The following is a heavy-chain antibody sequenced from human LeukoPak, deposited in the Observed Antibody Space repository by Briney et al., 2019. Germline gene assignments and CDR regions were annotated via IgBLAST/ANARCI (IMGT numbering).Heavy chain of an antibody. V-gene: IGHV1-8*01. CDR2: MNPNSGNT. CDR3: ARVPERRGWFDP. CDR1: GYTFTSYD. D-gene: IGHD1-1*01. Sequence: ASVTVSCKASGYTFTSYDINWVRQATGQGLEWMGWMNPNSGNTGYAQKFQGRVTMTRDTSISTAYMELSRLRSDDTAVYYCARVPERRGWFDPWGQGTLVTVSS. J-gene: IGHJ5*02.